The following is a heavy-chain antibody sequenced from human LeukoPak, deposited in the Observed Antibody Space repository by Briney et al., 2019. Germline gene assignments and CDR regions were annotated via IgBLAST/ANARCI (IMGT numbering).Heavy chain of an antibody. CDR3: TTVGAGNYYVMDV. CDR1: GFTFSGYE. Sequence: TGGSLRLSCATSGFTFSGYEMNWVRQAPGKGLEWVSYISSSGSTELYADSVKGRFAISRDNAKNSLYLQMNSLGAEDTAVYYCTTVGAGNYYVMDVWGQGTTVTVSS. D-gene: IGHD4/OR15-4a*01. CDR2: ISSSGSTE. J-gene: IGHJ6*02. V-gene: IGHV3-48*03.